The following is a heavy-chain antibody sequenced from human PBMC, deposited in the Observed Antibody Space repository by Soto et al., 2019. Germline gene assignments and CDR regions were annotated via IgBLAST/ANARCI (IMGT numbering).Heavy chain of an antibody. CDR3: ARAGLITMVHPQFDY. J-gene: IGHJ4*02. CDR2: ISAYNGNT. V-gene: IGHV1-18*01. D-gene: IGHD3-10*01. CDR1: GYTFTSYG. Sequence: ASLKVSCKASGYTFTSYGISWVRQAPGQGLEWMGWISAYNGNTNYAQKLQGRVTMTTDTSTSTAYMELRSLRSDDTAVYYCARAGLITMVHPQFDYWGQGTLVTVSS.